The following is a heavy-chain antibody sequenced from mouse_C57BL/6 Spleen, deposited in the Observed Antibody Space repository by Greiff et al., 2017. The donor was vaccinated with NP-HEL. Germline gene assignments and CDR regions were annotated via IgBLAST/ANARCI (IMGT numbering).Heavy chain of an antibody. CDR2: ISDGGSYT. CDR1: GFTFSSYA. CDR3: ARERLYGSSYEGFAY. Sequence: EVQLVESGGGLVKPGGSLKLSCAASGFTFSSYAMSWVRQTPDKRLEWVATISDGGSYTYSPDNVKGRFTISRDNAKNNLYLQMSHLKSEDTAMYYCARERLYGSSYEGFAYWGQGTLVTVSA. V-gene: IGHV5-4*01. D-gene: IGHD1-1*01. J-gene: IGHJ3*01.